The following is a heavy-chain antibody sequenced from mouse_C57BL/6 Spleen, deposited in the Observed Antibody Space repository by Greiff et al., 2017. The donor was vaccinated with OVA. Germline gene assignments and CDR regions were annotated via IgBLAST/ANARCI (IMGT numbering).Heavy chain of an antibody. D-gene: IGHD1-1*01. V-gene: IGHV1-72*01. CDR3: ARSRVVAPYYAMDY. Sequence: QVQLKQSGAELVKPGASVKLSCKASGYTFTSYWMHWVKQRPGRGLEWIGRIDPNSGGTKYNEKFKSKATLTVDKPSSTAYMQLSSLTSEDSAVYYCARSRVVAPYYAMDYWGQGTSVTVSS. CDR1: GYTFTSYW. CDR2: IDPNSGGT. J-gene: IGHJ4*01.